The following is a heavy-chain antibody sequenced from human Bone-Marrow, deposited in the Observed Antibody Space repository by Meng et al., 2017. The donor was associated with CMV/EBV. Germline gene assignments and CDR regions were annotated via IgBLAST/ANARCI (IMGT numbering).Heavy chain of an antibody. V-gene: IGHV1-46*01. CDR2: INPSGGST. J-gene: IGHJ4*02. CDR3: ARDMGSLGYCSSTSCYWSPGNFDY. CDR1: GYTFTSYY. Sequence: ASVKVSCKASGYTFTSYYMHWVRQAPGQGLEWMGIINPSGGSTSYAQKFQGRVTMTRDTSTSTVYMELSRLRSDDTAVYYCARDMGSLGYCSSTSCYWSPGNFDYWGQGTLVTVSS. D-gene: IGHD2-2*01.